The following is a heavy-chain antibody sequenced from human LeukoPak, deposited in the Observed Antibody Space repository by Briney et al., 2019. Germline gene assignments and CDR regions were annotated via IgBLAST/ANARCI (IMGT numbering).Heavy chain of an antibody. Sequence: PSETLSLTCTVSGGSISNYYWSWIRQPPGKGLEWMGYIYYSGSTNYNPSLKSRVTISVDTSKNQFSLKLSSVTAADTAVYYCARVRTTVVTEGDYWGQGTLVTVSS. CDR1: GGSISNYY. J-gene: IGHJ4*02. CDR3: ARVRTTVVTEGDY. V-gene: IGHV4-59*12. CDR2: IYYSGST. D-gene: IGHD4-23*01.